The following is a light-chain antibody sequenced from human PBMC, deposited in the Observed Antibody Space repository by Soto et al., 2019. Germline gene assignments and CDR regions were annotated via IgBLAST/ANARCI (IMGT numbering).Light chain of an antibody. Sequence: DIVMTQSPDSLAVSLGERATIKCKSSRSVLYSSNTKNYLAWYQHKPGQPPKLLLYWASNRESGVPDRFSGGGSGTDFALPITSLQAEDVAVYYCQQYYSTPYTFGQGTKLEIK. J-gene: IGKJ2*01. CDR3: QQYYSTPYT. V-gene: IGKV4-1*01. CDR2: WAS. CDR1: RSVLYSSNTKNY.